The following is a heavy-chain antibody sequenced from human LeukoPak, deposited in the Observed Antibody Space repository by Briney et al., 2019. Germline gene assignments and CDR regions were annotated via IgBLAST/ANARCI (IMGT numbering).Heavy chain of an antibody. J-gene: IGHJ4*02. V-gene: IGHV4-34*01. CDR1: GGSFSGYY. Sequence: KSSETLSLTCAVYGGSFSGYYWSWIRQPPGKGLEWIGEINHSGSTNYNPSLKSRVTISVDTSKNQFSLKLSSVTAADTAVYYWARGNILAGYNLDYWGQGTLVTVSS. D-gene: IGHD3-9*01. CDR2: INHSGST. CDR3: ARGNILAGYNLDY.